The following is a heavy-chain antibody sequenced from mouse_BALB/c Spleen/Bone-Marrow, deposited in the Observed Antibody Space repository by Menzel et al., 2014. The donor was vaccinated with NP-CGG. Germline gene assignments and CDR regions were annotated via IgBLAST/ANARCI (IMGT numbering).Heavy chain of an antibody. CDR3: VAYYRYEYYFDY. V-gene: IGHV14-1*02. D-gene: IGHD2-14*01. Sequence: EVQLQESGAELVRPGALVKLSCKASGFNIKDYYMRWVKQRPEQGLEWIGWIDPENGNTIYDPKFQGKASITADTSSNTAYLQLSSLTPEDTAVYYCVAYYRYEYYFDYWGQGTTLTVSS. CDR1: GFNIKDYY. J-gene: IGHJ2*01. CDR2: IDPENGNT.